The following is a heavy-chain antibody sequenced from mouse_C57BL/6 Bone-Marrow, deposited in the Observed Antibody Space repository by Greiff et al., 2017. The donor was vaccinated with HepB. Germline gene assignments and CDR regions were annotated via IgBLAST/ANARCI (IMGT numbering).Heavy chain of an antibody. D-gene: IGHD2-5*01. CDR3: ARYDSKRFAY. V-gene: IGHV7-3*01. CDR1: GFTFTDYY. Sequence: MLVESGGGLVQPGGSLSLSCSASGFTFTDYYMSWVRQPPGKALEWLGFIRNKANGYTTEYSASVKGRFTISRDNSQSILYLQMNALRAEDSATYDCARYDSKRFAYWGQGTLVTVS. J-gene: IGHJ3*01. CDR2: IRNKANGYTT.